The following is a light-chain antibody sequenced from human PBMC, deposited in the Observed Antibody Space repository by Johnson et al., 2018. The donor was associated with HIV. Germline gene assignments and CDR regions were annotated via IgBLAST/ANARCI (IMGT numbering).Light chain of an antibody. V-gene: IGLV1-51*02. J-gene: IGLJ1*01. CDR2: ETY. Sequence: QSVLTQPPSVSAAPGQKVTIYCSGSRFNIGNNYVSWYQQLPGTAPKLLIYETYKRPSGIPDRFSASKSGTSATLDITGLQTGDEADYYCGTWDSSLNAYVFGAATKVAVL. CDR3: GTWDSSLNAYV. CDR1: RFNIGNNY.